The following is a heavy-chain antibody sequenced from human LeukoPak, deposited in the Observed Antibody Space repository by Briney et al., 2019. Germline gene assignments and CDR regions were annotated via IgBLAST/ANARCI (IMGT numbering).Heavy chain of an antibody. Sequence: GGSLRLSCAASGFIVSFNYMSWVRQAPGKGLEWVSVIYHGGGTYYADSVRGRFTISRDDSKNTLFLQMDSLKVDDTAMYYCARAYYGGKPHQGAVFDYCGRGTLVTVSS. D-gene: IGHD4-23*01. J-gene: IGHJ4*02. V-gene: IGHV3-53*01. CDR2: IYHGGGT. CDR1: GFIVSFNY. CDR3: ARAYYGGKPHQGAVFDY.